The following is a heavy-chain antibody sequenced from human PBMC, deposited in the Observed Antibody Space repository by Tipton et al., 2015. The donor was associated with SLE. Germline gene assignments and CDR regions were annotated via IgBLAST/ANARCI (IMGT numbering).Heavy chain of an antibody. CDR3: ARDKNRDFDY. Sequence: TLSLTCAVYGGSFSGYYWSWIRQPPGKGLEWIGEINHSGSTNYNPSLKSRVTISVDTSKNQFSLKLSSVTAADTAVYYCARDKNRDFDYWGQGTLVSVSS. CDR1: GGSFSGYY. D-gene: IGHD1-14*01. CDR2: INHSGST. V-gene: IGHV4-34*01. J-gene: IGHJ4*02.